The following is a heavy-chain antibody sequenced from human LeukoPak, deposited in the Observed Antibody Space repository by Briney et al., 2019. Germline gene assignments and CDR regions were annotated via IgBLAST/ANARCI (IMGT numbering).Heavy chain of an antibody. Sequence: SETLSLTCTVSGGSISSSSYYWGWIRQPPGKGLQWIGSINYSGTTYYNPSLKSRVTISVDTSKIQFSLKLSSVTAADTAVYYCARLPIVVVPSTSFDIWGQGTMVTVSS. CDR1: GGSISSSSYY. J-gene: IGHJ3*02. D-gene: IGHD2-2*01. CDR2: INYSGTT. CDR3: ARLPIVVVPSTSFDI. V-gene: IGHV4-39*01.